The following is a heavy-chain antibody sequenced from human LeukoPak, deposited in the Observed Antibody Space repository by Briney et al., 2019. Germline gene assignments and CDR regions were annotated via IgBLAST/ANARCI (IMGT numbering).Heavy chain of an antibody. CDR1: GGSISSYY. V-gene: IGHV4-59*08. J-gene: IGHJ6*02. CDR3: ARQSPHYYYYGMDV. CDR2: IYYSGST. Sequence: SETLSLTCTVSGGSISSYYWSWIRQPPGKGLEWIGYIYYSGSTNYNPSLKSRVTISVDTSKNQFSLKLSSVTAADTAVYYCARQSPHYYYYGMDVWGQGTTVTVSS.